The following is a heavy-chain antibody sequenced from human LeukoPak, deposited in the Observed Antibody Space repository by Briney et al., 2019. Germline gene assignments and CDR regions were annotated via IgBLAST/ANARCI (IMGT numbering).Heavy chain of an antibody. CDR1: GYTFTSYY. CDR2: IIPILGIA. D-gene: IGHD4-23*01. V-gene: IGHV1-69*04. CDR3: AREDAETTVVTREFDY. J-gene: IGHJ4*02. Sequence: ASVKVSCKASGYTFTSYYMHWVRQAPGQGLEWMGRIIPILGIANYAQKFQGRVTITADKSTSTAYMELSSLRSEDTAVYYCAREDAETTVVTREFDYWGQGTLVTVSS.